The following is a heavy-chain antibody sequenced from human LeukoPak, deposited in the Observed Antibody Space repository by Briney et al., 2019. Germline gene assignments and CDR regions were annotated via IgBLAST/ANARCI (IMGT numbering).Heavy chain of an antibody. V-gene: IGHV3-30*02. Sequence: GGSLRLSCEASGFTFSSYGMHWVRQAPGKGPEWVAFIRYDGSNKYYADSVKGRFTISRDNSKNTLYLQMNSLRAEDTAVYYCAKDTQYYDILTHPYYFDYWDQGTLVTVSS. CDR1: GFTFSSYG. J-gene: IGHJ4*02. CDR2: IRYDGSNK. CDR3: AKDTQYYDILTHPYYFDY. D-gene: IGHD3-9*01.